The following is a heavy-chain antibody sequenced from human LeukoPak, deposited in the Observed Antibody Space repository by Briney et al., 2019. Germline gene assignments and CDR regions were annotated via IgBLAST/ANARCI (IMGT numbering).Heavy chain of an antibody. Sequence: SETLSLTCTVSGDSISSRSYYWGWIRQPPGKGLEWIGYIYYSGSTNYNPSLKSRVTISVDTSKNQFSLKLSSATAADTAVYYCASWGYYDSSGYSFDYWGQGTLVTVSS. CDR2: IYYSGST. CDR1: GDSISSRSYY. J-gene: IGHJ4*02. CDR3: ASWGYYDSSGYSFDY. V-gene: IGHV4-61*05. D-gene: IGHD3-22*01.